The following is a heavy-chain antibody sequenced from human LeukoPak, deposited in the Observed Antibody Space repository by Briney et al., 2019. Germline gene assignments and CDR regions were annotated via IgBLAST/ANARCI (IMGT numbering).Heavy chain of an antibody. Sequence: GGSLRLSCAASGFTFSDYYMSWIRQAPGKGLEWVSYISSSGSTIYYADSVKGRFTISRDNAKNSLYLQMNSLRAEDTAVYYCARASHRYYDFWSGLGWFDPWGQGTLVTVSS. V-gene: IGHV3-11*01. D-gene: IGHD3-3*01. CDR3: ARASHRYYDFWSGLGWFDP. J-gene: IGHJ5*02. CDR2: ISSSGSTI. CDR1: GFTFSDYY.